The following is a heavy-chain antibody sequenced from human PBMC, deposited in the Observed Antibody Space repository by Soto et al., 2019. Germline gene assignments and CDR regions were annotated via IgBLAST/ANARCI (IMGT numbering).Heavy chain of an antibody. CDR3: ARDRADAGIAVAGTSTPPVH. D-gene: IGHD6-19*01. CDR2: INAGNGNT. CDR1: GYSITSYA. Sequence: ASVKVSCKAAGYSITSYAMHWVRQAPRQRLEWMGWINAGNGNTKYSQKFQGRVTITRDTSASTAYMELSSLRSEDTAVYYCARDRADAGIAVAGTSTPPVHWGQGTLVTVSS. J-gene: IGHJ4*02. V-gene: IGHV1-3*01.